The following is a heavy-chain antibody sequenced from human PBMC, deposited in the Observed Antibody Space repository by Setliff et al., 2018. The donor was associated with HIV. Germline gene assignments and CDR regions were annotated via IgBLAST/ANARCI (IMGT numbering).Heavy chain of an antibody. CDR1: GESFSDSY. D-gene: IGHD6-25*01. J-gene: IGHJ2*01. V-gene: IGHV4-34*01. CDR3: ARSQRLPGLQPPYWYFDL. CDR2: ISHTGSA. Sequence: SETLSLTCAVYGESFSDSYYTWIRQPPGQGLEWIGQISHTGSATYNSSLKSRVTMSADSSRNQFSLTLTSMSVPDTAVYFCARSQRLPGLQPPYWYFDLWGRGTLVTVSS.